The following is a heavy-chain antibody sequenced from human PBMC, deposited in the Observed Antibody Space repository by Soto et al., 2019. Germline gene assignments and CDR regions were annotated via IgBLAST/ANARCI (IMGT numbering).Heavy chain of an antibody. CDR3: ARSPNDDFWSSFVSETWYFDL. V-gene: IGHV3-72*01. Sequence: EVQLVESGGGLVQPGGSLRLSCAASGFTFSDHYMDWVRQAPGKGLEWVGRTRNKANSYTTEYAASVKGRFTISRDDLNNSLYLQMNRLKTEDTAVYYCARSPNDDFWSSFVSETWYFDLWGRDTLVTVSS. J-gene: IGHJ2*01. CDR2: TRNKANSYTT. D-gene: IGHD3-3*01. CDR1: GFTFSDHY.